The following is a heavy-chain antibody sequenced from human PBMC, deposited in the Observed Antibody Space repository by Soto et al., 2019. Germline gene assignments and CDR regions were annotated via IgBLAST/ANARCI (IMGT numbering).Heavy chain of an antibody. D-gene: IGHD3-22*01. J-gene: IGHJ4*02. CDR2: MFYSGNT. Sequence: SETLSLTGTVSGDSISSSTYYWGWIRQPPGKGLEWIGSMFYSGNTYYNPSLKSRVTLSINTSKNQFSLKLNSVTAADTAVYYCVSPEGYYDSSGYTLDYWGQGTLVTVS. V-gene: IGHV4-39*01. CDR3: VSPEGYYDSSGYTLDY. CDR1: GDSISSSTYY.